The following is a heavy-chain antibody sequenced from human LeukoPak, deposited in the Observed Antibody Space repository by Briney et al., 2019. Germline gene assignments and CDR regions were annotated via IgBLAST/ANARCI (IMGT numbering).Heavy chain of an antibody. J-gene: IGHJ4*02. D-gene: IGHD5-18*01. CDR2: INSDGSST. V-gene: IGHV3-74*01. CDR3: AREGDTANFDY. CDR1: GFTFSSYW. Sequence: QAGGSLRLSCAASGFTFSSYWMHWVRQAPGKGLVWVSRINSDGSSTSYADSVKGRFTISRDNAKNTLYLQMNSLRAKDTAVYYCAREGDTANFDYWGQGTLVTVSS.